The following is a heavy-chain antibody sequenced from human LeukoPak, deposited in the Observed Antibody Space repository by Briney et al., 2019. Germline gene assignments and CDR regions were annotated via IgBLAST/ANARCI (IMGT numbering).Heavy chain of an antibody. J-gene: IGHJ5*02. D-gene: IGHD1-26*01. CDR2: MITSTNYI. V-gene: IGHV3-21*01. CDR1: GFTFSNYG. Sequence: GGSLRLSCVASGFTFSNYGMIWVRQVPGKGLEWVSMITSTNYIYYANSVEGRFTISRDNSKNSLYLEMNSLRAEDTAVYYCAGPGGSGSRAWGQGTLVTVSS. CDR3: AGPGGSGSRA.